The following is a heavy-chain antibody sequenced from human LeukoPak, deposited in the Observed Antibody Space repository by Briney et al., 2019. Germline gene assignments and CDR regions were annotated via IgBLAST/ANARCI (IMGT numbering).Heavy chain of an antibody. CDR2: IKQEGREK. D-gene: IGHD6-19*01. CDR3: VRSSGWVPDY. CDR1: GFTFSSYW. Sequence: GGSLRLSCAASGFTFSSYWMTWVRQAPGQGLEWVANIKQEGREKNYVDSVKGRFTISRDNAKNSLHLQMNSLRAEDTAVYYCVRSSGWVPDYWGQGTLVTVSS. V-gene: IGHV3-7*01. J-gene: IGHJ4*02.